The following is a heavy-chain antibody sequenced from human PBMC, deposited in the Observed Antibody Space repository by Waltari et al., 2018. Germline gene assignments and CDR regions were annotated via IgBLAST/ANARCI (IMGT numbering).Heavy chain of an antibody. CDR2: IYYTGAT. CDR1: GGSISSAGFY. D-gene: IGHD3-16*01. Sequence: QVQLQESGPGLVKPSQTLSLTCTVSGGSISSAGFYWSWIRQHPGEGLEWIGYIYYTGATEYNRALKSRVSILLDTSKRQFSLKLSAVTAADTAVYYCARSSWMGEVFHPRSYTFDFWGQGTLVAVSP. V-gene: IGHV4-31*03. J-gene: IGHJ4*02. CDR3: ARSSWMGEVFHPRSYTFDF.